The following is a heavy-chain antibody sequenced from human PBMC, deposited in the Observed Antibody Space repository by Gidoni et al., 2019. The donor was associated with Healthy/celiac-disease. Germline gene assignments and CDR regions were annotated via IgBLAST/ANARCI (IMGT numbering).Heavy chain of an antibody. CDR1: GYTFTSYA. V-gene: IGHV1-3*01. Sequence: QVPLVQSEEAVKKPGASVKVSCQASGYTFTSYAMHWVRQAPGQRLEWMGWINAGNGNTKYSPKFQGRVTITRDTSASTAYMELSSLRSEDTAVYYCARDGLYSSSWYNWFDPWGQGTLVTVSS. D-gene: IGHD6-13*01. CDR3: ARDGLYSSSWYNWFDP. J-gene: IGHJ5*02. CDR2: INAGNGNT.